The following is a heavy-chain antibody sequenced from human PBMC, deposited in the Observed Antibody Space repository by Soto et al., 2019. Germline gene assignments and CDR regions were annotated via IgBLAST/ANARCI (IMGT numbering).Heavy chain of an antibody. CDR2: IIPIFGTA. CDR1: GGTFSSYA. D-gene: IGHD2-2*02. CDR3: ARDLVVVVPAAIRDDAFDI. J-gene: IGHJ3*02. Sequence: QVQLVQSGAEVKKPGSSVKVSCKASGGTFSSYAISWVRQAPGQGLEWMGGIIPIFGTANYAQKFQGRVTITADESTSTAYMERSSLRSEDTAVYYCARDLVVVVPAAIRDDAFDIWGQGTMVTVSS. V-gene: IGHV1-69*01.